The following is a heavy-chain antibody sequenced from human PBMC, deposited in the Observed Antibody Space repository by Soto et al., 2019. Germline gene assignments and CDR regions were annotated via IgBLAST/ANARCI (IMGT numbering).Heavy chain of an antibody. V-gene: IGHV1-69*05. CDR3: AKGVGDYGDYGDAFDI. Sequence: SVKVSCKASGGTFSSYAISWVRQAPGQGLEWMGGIIPIFGTANYAQKFQGRVTMTTDTSTSTAYMELRSLRSDDTAVYYCAKGVGDYGDYGDAFDIWGQGTMVTVSS. CDR1: GGTFSSYA. D-gene: IGHD4-17*01. J-gene: IGHJ3*02. CDR2: IIPIFGTA.